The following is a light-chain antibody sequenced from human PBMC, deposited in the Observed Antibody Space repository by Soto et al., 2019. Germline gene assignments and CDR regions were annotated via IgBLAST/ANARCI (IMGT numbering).Light chain of an antibody. CDR2: GAS. V-gene: IGKV3-15*01. CDR1: QSVSSN. Sequence: EIVMTQSPATLSVSPGERATLSCRASQSVSSNLAWYQQKPGLAPRLLIYGASTRATGIPARFSGSGSGTEFTLTISSLQSEDFAAYYCQQYNNWPPWTFGQGTKVDIK. J-gene: IGKJ1*01. CDR3: QQYNNWPPWT.